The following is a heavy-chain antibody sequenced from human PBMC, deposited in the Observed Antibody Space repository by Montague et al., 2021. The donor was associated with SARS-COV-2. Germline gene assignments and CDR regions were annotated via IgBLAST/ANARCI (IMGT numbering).Heavy chain of an antibody. V-gene: IGHV4-38-2*02. D-gene: IGHD6-19*01. CDR2: IYHSGST. CDR3: AKVAGSHDTFDL. J-gene: IGHJ3*01. CDR1: GYSISTGYY. Sequence: SETLSLTCTVPGYSISTGYYWGWIRQPPGKGLEWIGTIYHSGSTYFNPSLKSRVTISVDTSKNQFSLNLSSVTAADTAVYYCAKVAGSHDTFDLWGRGTMVTVSS.